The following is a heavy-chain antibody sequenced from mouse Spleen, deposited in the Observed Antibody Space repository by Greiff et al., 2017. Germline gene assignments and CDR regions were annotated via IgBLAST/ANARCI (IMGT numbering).Heavy chain of an antibody. CDR3: ARGGNFLHYYDGSYEGVDY. CDR2: ISYDGSN. J-gene: IGHJ4*01. Sequence: EVQVVESGPGLVKPSQSLSLTCSVTGYSITSGYYWNWIRQFPGNKLEWMGYISYDGSNNYNPSLKNRISITRDTSKNQFFLKLNSVTTEDTATYYCARGGNFLHYYDGSYEGVDYWGQGTSVTVSS. V-gene: IGHV3-6*01. D-gene: IGHD1-1*01. CDR1: GYSITSGYY.